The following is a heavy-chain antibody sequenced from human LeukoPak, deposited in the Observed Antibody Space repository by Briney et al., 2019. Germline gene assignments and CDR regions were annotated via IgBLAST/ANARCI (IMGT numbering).Heavy chain of an antibody. J-gene: IGHJ4*02. CDR2: INGDGSST. CDR3: ARDVRYTPDS. V-gene: IGHV3-74*01. Sequence: PGGSLRLSCAASGFTFDDYEMSWVRQPPGKGLVWVSLINGDGSSTTYADSVKGRFTISRDNAKNTVYLQMNSLRDEDTAVYYCARDVRYTPDSWGQGTLVTVSS. D-gene: IGHD1-14*01. CDR1: GFTFDDYE.